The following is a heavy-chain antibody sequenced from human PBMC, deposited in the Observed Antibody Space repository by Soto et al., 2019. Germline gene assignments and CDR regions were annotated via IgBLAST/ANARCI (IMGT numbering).Heavy chain of an antibody. CDR2: INAGNGDT. V-gene: IGHV1-3*01. CDR3: ARDPGTGAALRAYHFDY. D-gene: IGHD1-1*01. CDR1: RYSFTTYA. J-gene: IGHJ4*02. Sequence: ASVKNSCKASRYSFTTYALHWVRQAPGQRLEWMGWINAGNGDTKYSEKFQGRVTITRDTSANTAYMELSSLRSEDTSVYYCARDPGTGAALRAYHFDYWGQGTLVTVSS.